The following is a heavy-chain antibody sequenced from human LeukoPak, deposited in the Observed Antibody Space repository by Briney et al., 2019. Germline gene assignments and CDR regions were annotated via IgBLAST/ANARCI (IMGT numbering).Heavy chain of an antibody. CDR3: ARETSQKGAHYMDV. V-gene: IGHV4-59*01. CDR1: GGSISSYY. Sequence: SETLSLTCTVSGGSISSYYWSWIRQPPGKGLEWIGYIYYSGSTNYKPSLKSRVTISADTSKNQFSLKLSSVTAADTAVYYCARETSQKGAHYMDVWGKGTTVTISS. J-gene: IGHJ6*03. D-gene: IGHD3-16*01. CDR2: IYYSGST.